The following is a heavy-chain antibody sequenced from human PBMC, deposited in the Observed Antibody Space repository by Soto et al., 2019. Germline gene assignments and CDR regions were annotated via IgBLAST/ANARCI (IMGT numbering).Heavy chain of an antibody. CDR1: GYTFTSYA. J-gene: IGHJ5*02. V-gene: IGHV1-3*01. CDR3: ARGVIAAAGTGLYWPNWFDL. Sequence: ASVKVSCKASGYTFTSYAMHWVRQAPGQRLEWMGWINAGNGNTKYSQKFQGRVTITRDTSASTAYMELSSLRSEDTAVYYCARGVIAAAGTGLYWPNWFDLWGQGTLVTVSS. CDR2: INAGNGNT. D-gene: IGHD6-13*01.